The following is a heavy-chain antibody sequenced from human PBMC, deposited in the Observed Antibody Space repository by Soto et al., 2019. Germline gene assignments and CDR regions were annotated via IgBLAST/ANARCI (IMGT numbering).Heavy chain of an antibody. V-gene: IGHV3-23*01. CDR3: AKRGDCSGGICYAFDY. CDR2: VSSSGVVT. CDR1: GFTFSSYG. J-gene: IGHJ4*02. Sequence: EVQLLESGGGLVQPGGSLRLSCAVSGFTFSSYGMSWVRQAPGKGLEWVSGVSSSGVVTHYADSVKGRFTISKDNSKNTVYLQMNSLRSEDTAVYYCAKRGDCSGGICYAFDYWGQGTLVPVSS. D-gene: IGHD2-15*01.